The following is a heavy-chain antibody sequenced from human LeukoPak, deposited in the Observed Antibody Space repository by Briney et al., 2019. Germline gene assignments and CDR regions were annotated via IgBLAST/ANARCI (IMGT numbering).Heavy chain of an antibody. J-gene: IGHJ3*02. CDR1: GESFSSHG. D-gene: IGHD3-22*01. CDR2: IIPVFHTA. Sequence: SVKVSXKTSGESFSSHGISWVRQAPGQGLEWMGGIIPVFHTAKYAQNFQDRLTITTDESTDTVYMELSSQRSEDTAVYYCARDYNFDSSPYDDGLDIWGQGTMVTVSS. CDR3: ARDYNFDSSPYDDGLDI. V-gene: IGHV1-69*05.